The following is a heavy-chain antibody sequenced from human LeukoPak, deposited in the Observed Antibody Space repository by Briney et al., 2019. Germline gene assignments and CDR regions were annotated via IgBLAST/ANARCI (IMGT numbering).Heavy chain of an antibody. CDR3: AKDIVVVPADLTDY. CDR2: ISGSGGST. D-gene: IGHD2-2*01. CDR1: GFTFSSYA. Sequence: AGGSLRLSCAASGFTFSSYAMSWVRQAPGKGLEWVSAISGSGGSTYYADSVKGRFTISRDNSKNTLYLQMNSLRAEDTAVYYCAKDIVVVPADLTDYWGQGTLVTVSS. V-gene: IGHV3-23*01. J-gene: IGHJ4*02.